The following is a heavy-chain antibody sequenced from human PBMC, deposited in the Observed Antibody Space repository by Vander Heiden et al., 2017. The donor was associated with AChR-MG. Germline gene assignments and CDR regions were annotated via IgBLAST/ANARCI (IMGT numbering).Heavy chain of an antibody. CDR2: IRSKANSYAT. J-gene: IGHJ4*02. Sequence: EVQLVESGGGLVQPGGSLKLSCAASGFTFSGSAMHWVRQASGKGLGWVGRIRSKANSYATAYAASVKGRFTISRDDSKNTAYLQMNSLKTEDTAVYYCSVVVPAAVPGSVYWGQGTLVTVSS. V-gene: IGHV3-73*02. CDR1: GFTFSGSA. CDR3: SVVVPAAVPGSVY. D-gene: IGHD2-2*01.